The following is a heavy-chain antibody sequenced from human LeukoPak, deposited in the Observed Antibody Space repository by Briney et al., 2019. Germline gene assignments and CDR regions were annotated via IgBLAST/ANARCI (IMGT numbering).Heavy chain of an antibody. CDR3: ARSIPYGTTWYGRSDY. V-gene: IGHV3-7*03. Sequence: GGSLRLSCAASGFTFSSYGMHWVRQAPGKGLEWVANIKPDGTTKFYVDSVKGRFTISRDNALNSLYLQMNSLRAEDTAIYYCARSIPYGTTWYGRSDYWGQGTLATVSS. J-gene: IGHJ4*02. D-gene: IGHD6-13*01. CDR1: GFTFSSYG. CDR2: IKPDGTTK.